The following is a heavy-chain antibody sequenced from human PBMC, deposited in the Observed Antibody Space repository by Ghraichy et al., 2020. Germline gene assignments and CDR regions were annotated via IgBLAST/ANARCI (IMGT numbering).Heavy chain of an antibody. D-gene: IGHD3-22*01. CDR1: GFTFSSYA. Sequence: SLRLSCAASGFTFSSYAMHWVRQAPGKGLEWVAVISYDGSNKYYADSVKGRFTISRDNSKNTLYLQMNSLRAEDTAVYYCARDHVTYYYDSSGYYDAFDIWGQGTMVTVSS. V-gene: IGHV3-30-3*01. CDR2: ISYDGSNK. J-gene: IGHJ3*02. CDR3: ARDHVTYYYDSSGYYDAFDI.